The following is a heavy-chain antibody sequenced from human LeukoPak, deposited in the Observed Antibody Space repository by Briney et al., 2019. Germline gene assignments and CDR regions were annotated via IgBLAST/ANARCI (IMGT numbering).Heavy chain of an antibody. Sequence: GGSLRLSCAASGFTFNNYAMSWVRQTPGMGLEWVSGTIGRGGSTYYTDSVKGRFTISRDNSKNTLSLQMNSLRAEDTAVYYCAKNWDYRYYYYGIDVWGQGTTVTVSS. CDR1: GFTFNNYA. J-gene: IGHJ6*02. D-gene: IGHD1-7*01. V-gene: IGHV3-23*01. CDR2: TIGRGGST. CDR3: AKNWDYRYYYYGIDV.